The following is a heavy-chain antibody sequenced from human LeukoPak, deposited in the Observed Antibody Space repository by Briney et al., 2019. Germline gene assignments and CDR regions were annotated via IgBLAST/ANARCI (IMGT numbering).Heavy chain of an antibody. CDR2: INPNSGGT. V-gene: IGHV1-2*06. J-gene: IGHJ4*02. CDR1: GYTFTGYY. Sequence: ASVKVSCKASGYTFTGYYMHWVRQAPGQGLEWMGRINPNSGGTNYAQKFQGRVTMTRDTSISTAYMELSSLRSDDTAVYYCARASITYYYGSGSYYNVYPDYWDQGTLVTVSS. CDR3: ARASITYYYGSGSYYNVYPDY. D-gene: IGHD3-10*01.